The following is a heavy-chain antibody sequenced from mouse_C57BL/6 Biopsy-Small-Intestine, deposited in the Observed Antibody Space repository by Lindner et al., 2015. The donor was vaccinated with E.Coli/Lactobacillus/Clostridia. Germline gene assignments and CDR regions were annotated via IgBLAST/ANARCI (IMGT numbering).Heavy chain of an antibody. J-gene: IGHJ3*01. CDR1: GYPFSSYG. Sequence: SVKVSCKASGYPFSSYGITWVRQAPGQGLEWMGWIDPFNVNTNYAEKFQGRVNMTRDTATSTAYMELRSLRSDDTAVYYCARDGQAWGTFSFGDVWGQGTLVTVS. D-gene: IGHD3-2*02. CDR3: ARDGQAWGTFSFGDV. V-gene: IGHV1-55*01. CDR2: IDPFNVNT.